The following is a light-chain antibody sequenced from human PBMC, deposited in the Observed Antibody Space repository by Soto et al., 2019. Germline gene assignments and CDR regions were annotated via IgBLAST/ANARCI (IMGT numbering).Light chain of an antibody. CDR1: QSVRSN. V-gene: IGKV3-15*01. CDR2: GAS. CDR3: QQYSDWPLT. J-gene: IGKJ4*01. Sequence: EIVMTQSPDTLSVSPGEKATLSCRASQSVRSNLAWYQQKPGQAPRLLIFGASTGATGVPARFSGGGSETAFTLTINGLQSEDFATYYCQQYSDWPLTFGGGTQVES.